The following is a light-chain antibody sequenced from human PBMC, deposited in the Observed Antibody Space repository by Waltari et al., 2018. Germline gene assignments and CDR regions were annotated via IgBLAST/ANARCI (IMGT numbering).Light chain of an antibody. Sequence: EIVMTQSPATLSVSTGERATLSCRASQSVSSNLAWYQQKPGQAPRLLIYGASTRATCIPARFSGSGSVTEFSLTISSLQSEDVAVYYCQQYNNWPLSFGGGTKVEIK. CDR1: QSVSSN. V-gene: IGKV3-15*01. CDR2: GAS. J-gene: IGKJ4*01. CDR3: QQYNNWPLS.